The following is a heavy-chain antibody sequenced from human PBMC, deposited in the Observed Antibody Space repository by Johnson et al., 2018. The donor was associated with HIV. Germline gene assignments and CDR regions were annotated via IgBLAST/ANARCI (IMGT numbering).Heavy chain of an antibody. CDR3: ATCSDQVLLGGDVFDI. V-gene: IGHV3-7*02. D-gene: IGHD3-16*01. Sequence: EVQLVESGGGLVQSGGSLRLSCGASGFSVSNNYMSWVRQAPGKGLEWVANINQDGSEKYYVGSLEGRFTISRDNAKTSLYLQMNSLGGEDTAVYYCATCSDQVLLGGDVFDIWGQGTMVTVSS. J-gene: IGHJ3*02. CDR1: GFSVSNNY. CDR2: INQDGSEK.